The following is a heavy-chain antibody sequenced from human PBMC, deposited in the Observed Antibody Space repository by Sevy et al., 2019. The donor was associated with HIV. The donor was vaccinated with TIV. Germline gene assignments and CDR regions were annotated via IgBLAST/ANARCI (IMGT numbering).Heavy chain of an antibody. Sequence: SETLSLTCTVSGGSISSYYWSWIRQPAGKGLEWIGRIYTSGSTNYNPSLKSRVTMSVDTSKNQFSLKLSSVTAADTAVYYSARLLSSSWYGGYYFDYWGQGTLVTVSS. CDR2: IYTSGST. V-gene: IGHV4-4*07. J-gene: IGHJ4*02. D-gene: IGHD6-13*01. CDR3: ARLLSSSWYGGYYFDY. CDR1: GGSISSYY.